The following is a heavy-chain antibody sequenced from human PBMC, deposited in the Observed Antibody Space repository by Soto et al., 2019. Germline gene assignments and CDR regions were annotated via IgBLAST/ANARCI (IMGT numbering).Heavy chain of an antibody. J-gene: IGHJ4*02. Sequence: QVQLQQWGAGLLTPSETLFLTCAVYGGSFSGFYWNWIRQPPGKGLEWIGEIDQSGTTTYNPSLRSRVTLSAATSKTPFSLKLTSVTAADAAVYYCARRDSTVWGQGTLVTVSS. D-gene: IGHD2-21*02. CDR3: ARRDSTV. CDR2: IDQSGTT. V-gene: IGHV4-34*01. CDR1: GGSFSGFY.